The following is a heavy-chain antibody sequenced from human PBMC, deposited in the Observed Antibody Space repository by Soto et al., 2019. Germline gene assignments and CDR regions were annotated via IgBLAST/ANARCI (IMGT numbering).Heavy chain of an antibody. D-gene: IGHD6-13*01. Sequence: SETLSLTCTVSGGSISSYYWSWIRQPPGKGLEWIGYIYYSGSTNYNPSLKSRVTISVDTSKNQFSLKLSSVTAADTAVYYCATYSSSWGYDNWFDPWGQGTLVTVSS. J-gene: IGHJ5*02. CDR1: GGSISSYY. CDR2: IYYSGST. V-gene: IGHV4-59*08. CDR3: ATYSSSWGYDNWFDP.